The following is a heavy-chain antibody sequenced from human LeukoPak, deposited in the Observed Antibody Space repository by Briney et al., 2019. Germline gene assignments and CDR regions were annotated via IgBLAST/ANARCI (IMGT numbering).Heavy chain of an antibody. Sequence: ASVKVSCKASGYSFTTYFMHWVRQAPGQGLEWMGIINPFGGSATYAQKFQGRVTMTRDTSTSTVSMDLSSLKSEDTAMYFCARATGGYGDYGWHFDLWGRGTQVTVSS. CDR2: INPFGGSA. D-gene: IGHD4-17*01. V-gene: IGHV1-46*01. CDR1: GYSFTTYF. CDR3: ARATGGYGDYGWHFDL. J-gene: IGHJ2*01.